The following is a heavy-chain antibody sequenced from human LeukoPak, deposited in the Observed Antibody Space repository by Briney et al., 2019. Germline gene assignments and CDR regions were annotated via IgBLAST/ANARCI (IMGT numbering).Heavy chain of an antibody. D-gene: IGHD6-19*01. Sequence: PGGSLRLSCAASGFTFNSYWMTWVRQAPGKGLEWVADIKQDGSDKYYAGSVKGRFTISRDNAKNSLYLQMNSLRAEDTAVYFCARCNSAWKTDDYWGQGTLVTVSS. CDR2: IKQDGSDK. CDR1: GFTFNSYW. J-gene: IGHJ4*02. V-gene: IGHV3-7*03. CDR3: ARCNSAWKTDDY.